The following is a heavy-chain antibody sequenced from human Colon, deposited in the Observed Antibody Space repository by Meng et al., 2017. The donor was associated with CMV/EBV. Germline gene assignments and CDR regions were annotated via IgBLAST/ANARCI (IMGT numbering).Heavy chain of an antibody. CDR3: AKDRTTRWYGPFDG. D-gene: IGHD2-2*01. CDR1: GFIFEDYS. V-gene: IGHV3-43*01. CDR2: ISWDGTNI. J-gene: IGHJ4*02. Sequence: GGSLRLSCAASGFIFEDYSMHWVRQAPGKGLEWVSLISWDGTNIYYADAVKGRFTISRDNSKSSLYLEMNSLRAEDTAFYYCAKDRTTRWYGPFDGWGQGTLVTVSS.